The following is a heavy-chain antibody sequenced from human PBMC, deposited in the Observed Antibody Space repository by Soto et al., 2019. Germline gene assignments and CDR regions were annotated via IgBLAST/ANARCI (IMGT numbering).Heavy chain of an antibody. Sequence: VQLLESGGDLVQPGGSLRLSCAASGFTFSNYAMTWVRQTPGKGLEWVSSVSGSGGSTYYADSVKGRFTISRDNSKNTQYLQMNSLRAEDTAVYYCAKASSAVAGRYYFDYWGQGTLVTVSS. CDR1: GFTFSNYA. CDR2: VSGSGGST. CDR3: AKASSAVAGRYYFDY. D-gene: IGHD6-19*01. J-gene: IGHJ4*02. V-gene: IGHV3-23*01.